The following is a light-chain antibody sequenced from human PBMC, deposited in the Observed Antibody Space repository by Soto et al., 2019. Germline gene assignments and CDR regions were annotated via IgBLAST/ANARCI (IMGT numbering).Light chain of an antibody. CDR2: AAS. J-gene: IGKJ3*01. CDR1: QGISSY. CDR3: QQLNSYPFT. V-gene: IGKV1-9*01. Sequence: DIQLTQSPSFLSASVGDRVTITCRASQGISSYLAWYQQKPGKAPKLLIYAASTLQSGVPSRFSGSGSGTEFTLTISRLQPEDFATYYCQQLNSYPFTCGPGTKVDIK.